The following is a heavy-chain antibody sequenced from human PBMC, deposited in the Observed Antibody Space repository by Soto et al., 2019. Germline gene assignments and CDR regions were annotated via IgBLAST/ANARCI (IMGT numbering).Heavy chain of an antibody. Sequence: GASVKVSCKASGGTLGSFALTWVRQDPGQGLEWMGGIIPMFGTANYAEKFQGRVTITADESTSTGYMEMSSPGHEDTAVYYCASNPPMMTFGGVGGYFFDNWGQGTLVTVS. CDR3: ASNPPMMTFGGVGGYFFDN. D-gene: IGHD3-16*01. CDR2: IIPMFGTA. CDR1: GGTLGSFA. V-gene: IGHV1-69*13. J-gene: IGHJ4*02.